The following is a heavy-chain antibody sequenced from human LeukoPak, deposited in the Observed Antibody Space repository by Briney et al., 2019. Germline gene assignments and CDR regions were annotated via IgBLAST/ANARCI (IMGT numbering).Heavy chain of an antibody. D-gene: IGHD5-12*01. J-gene: IGHJ4*02. CDR1: GFTFSSYA. V-gene: IGHV3-23*01. CDR3: AKEAGYSGYDYPDY. Sequence: GGSLRLSCAASGFTFSSYAMSWVRQAPGKGLEWDSAISGSGYSTYYADPVKGRFTISRDNSKNTLYLQMNSLRAEDAAVYYCAKEAGYSGYDYPDYWGQGTLVTVSS. CDR2: ISGSGYST.